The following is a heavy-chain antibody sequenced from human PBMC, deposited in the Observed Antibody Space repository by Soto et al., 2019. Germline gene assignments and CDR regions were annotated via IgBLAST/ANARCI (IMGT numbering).Heavy chain of an antibody. CDR1: GFTFSSYD. J-gene: IGHJ6*02. CDR2: IGTAGDT. CDR3: ERGYCSSTSCYYYYYYGMDV. Sequence: GGSLRLSCAASGFTFSSYDMHWVRQATGKGLEWVSAIGTAGDTYYPGSVKGRFTISRENAKNSLYLQMNSLRAEDTAVYYCERGYCSSTSCYYYYYYGMDVWGQGTTVTVSS. V-gene: IGHV3-13*01. D-gene: IGHD2-2*01.